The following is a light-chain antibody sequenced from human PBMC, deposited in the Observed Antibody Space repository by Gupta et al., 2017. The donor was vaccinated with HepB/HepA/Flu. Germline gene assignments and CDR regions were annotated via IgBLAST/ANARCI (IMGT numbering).Light chain of an antibody. J-gene: IGKJ4*02. Sequence: DIQMTQSPSTLSASVGDRVTITCLASQNIDRWVDWYQKKGGKAPRLLMYKASNLDTGVPSKFNGSESGTEFTFTIRSLQPDEVGTYFCQQYKYYPYTFGGGT. CDR1: QNIDRW. CDR2: KAS. V-gene: IGKV1-5*03. CDR3: QQYKYYPYT.